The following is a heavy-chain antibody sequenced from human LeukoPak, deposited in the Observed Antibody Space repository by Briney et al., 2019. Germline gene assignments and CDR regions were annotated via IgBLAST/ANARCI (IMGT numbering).Heavy chain of an antibody. CDR3: ARHDPVSLVPYY. CDR1: GYSFTTHW. CDR2: IYPDDSDT. D-gene: IGHD3-16*01. Sequence: GESLKISCKASGYSFTTHWIGWVRQMPGKGLEWMGIIYPDDSDTRYSPSFQGQVTISADKSISTAYLQWSSLKASDTAMYYCARHDPVSLVPYYWGQGTLVTVSS. V-gene: IGHV5-51*01. J-gene: IGHJ4*02.